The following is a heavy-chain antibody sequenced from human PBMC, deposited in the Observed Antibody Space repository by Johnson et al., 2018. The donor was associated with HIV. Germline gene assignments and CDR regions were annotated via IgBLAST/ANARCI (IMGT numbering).Heavy chain of an antibody. CDR2: ISFDGSNK. Sequence: VQLVESGGGVVQPGRSLRLSCTASGFTFSSYAMHWVRQAPGKGLEWVAVISFDGSNKYYADSVKGRFTISRDSSRNTVYLQMNSLRAEDTAMYYCAVSYSSSSGAFDIWGQGTMVTVSS. V-gene: IGHV3-30*14. CDR1: GFTFSSYA. D-gene: IGHD6-6*01. CDR3: AVSYSSSSGAFDI. J-gene: IGHJ3*02.